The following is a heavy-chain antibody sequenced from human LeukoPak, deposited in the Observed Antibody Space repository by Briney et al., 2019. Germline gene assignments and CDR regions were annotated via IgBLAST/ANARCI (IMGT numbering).Heavy chain of an antibody. Sequence: SVKVSCKASGGTFSSYAISWVRQAPGQRLEWMGRIIPIFGIANYAQKFQGRVTITADKSTSTAYMELSSLRSEDTAVYYCGSGDYGDYGGSDAFDIWGQGTMVTVSS. CDR2: IIPIFGIA. D-gene: IGHD4-17*01. CDR3: GSGDYGDYGGSDAFDI. V-gene: IGHV1-69*04. CDR1: GGTFSSYA. J-gene: IGHJ3*02.